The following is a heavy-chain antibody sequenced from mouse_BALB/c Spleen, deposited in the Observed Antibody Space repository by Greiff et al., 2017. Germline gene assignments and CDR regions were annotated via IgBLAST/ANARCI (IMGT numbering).Heavy chain of an antibody. J-gene: IGHJ4*01. D-gene: IGHD1-1*01. V-gene: IGHV5-4*02. CDR1: GFTFSDYY. CDR2: ISDGGSYT. CDR3: ARDTGTYYYGSSYDAMDY. Sequence: EVKVVESGGGLVKPGGSLKLSCAASGFTFSDYYMYWVRQTPEKRLEWVATISDGGSYTYYPDSVKGRFTISRDNAKNNLYLQMSSLKSEDTAMYYCARDTGTYYYGSSYDAMDYWGQGTSVTVSS.